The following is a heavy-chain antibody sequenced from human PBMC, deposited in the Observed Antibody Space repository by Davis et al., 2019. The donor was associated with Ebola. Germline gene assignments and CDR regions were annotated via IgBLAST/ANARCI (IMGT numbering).Heavy chain of an antibody. CDR1: GFTFSDYY. J-gene: IGHJ4*02. Sequence: GGSLRLSCAASGFTFSDYYMSWIRQAPGKGLEWVSYISSSISYTNYADSVKGRFTISRDNAKNSLYLQMNSLRTEDTAFYYCAKDLDLRGVYYFDYWGQGTLVTVSS. V-gene: IGHV3-11*05. CDR3: AKDLDLRGVYYFDY. CDR2: ISSSISYT. D-gene: IGHD3/OR15-3a*01.